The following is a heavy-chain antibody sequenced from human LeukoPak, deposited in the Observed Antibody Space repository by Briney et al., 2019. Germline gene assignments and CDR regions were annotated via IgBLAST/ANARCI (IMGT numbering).Heavy chain of an antibody. CDR1: GGSISSSSYY. V-gene: IGHV4-39*07. J-gene: IGHJ6*03. Sequence: SETLSLTCTVSGGSISSSSYYWGWIRQPPGKGLEWIGSIYYSGSTYYNPSLKSRVTISVDTSKNQFSLKLSSVTAADTAVYYCARYWGSSYYYYYMDVWGKGTTVTVSS. D-gene: IGHD6-6*01. CDR3: ARYWGSSYYYYYMDV. CDR2: IYYSGST.